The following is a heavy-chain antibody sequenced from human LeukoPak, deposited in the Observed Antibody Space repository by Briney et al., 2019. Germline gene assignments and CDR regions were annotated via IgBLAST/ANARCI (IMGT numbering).Heavy chain of an antibody. CDR2: INPAGSDT. J-gene: IGHJ4*02. Sequence: PGGSLRLSCAASGFAFNSYWMTWVRQAPGRGLEWVANINPAGSDTYYVDPVKGRFTISRDNAKNLVYLQMNSLRAEDTAVYSCGRFGYVAAVGLWGQGTLVTVSS. D-gene: IGHD2-15*01. CDR1: GFAFNSYW. CDR3: GRFGYVAAVGL. V-gene: IGHV3-7*01.